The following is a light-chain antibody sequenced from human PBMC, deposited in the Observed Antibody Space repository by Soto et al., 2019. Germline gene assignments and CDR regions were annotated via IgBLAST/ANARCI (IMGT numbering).Light chain of an antibody. V-gene: IGKV3-11*01. CDR2: DAY. CDR1: QSFRGL. Sequence: ALTQSTLNQSVSPGXRXTLSXRASQSFRGLLAWYQQKPGHAPRLLIYDAYNRATGIPPRFSGSGSGTGFTLTISSLEPEDSAVYYCHQRHMCPITFGQGTRMEIK. CDR3: HQRHMCPIT. J-gene: IGKJ5*01.